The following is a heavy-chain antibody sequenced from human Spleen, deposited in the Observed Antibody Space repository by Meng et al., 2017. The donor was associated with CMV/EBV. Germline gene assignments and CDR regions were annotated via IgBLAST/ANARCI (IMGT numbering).Heavy chain of an antibody. V-gene: IGHV4-39*01. CDR1: GDSIDVGGFY. CDR3: ARRRRGDLRYFDI. J-gene: IGHJ4*02. Sequence: VAGDSIDVGGFYWDWVRQPPGKGLEWIGSVYYAGSTYYNLSLRGRVTMSIDTSKNQFSLKVNSVTAAHTAIYFCARRRRGDLRYFDIWGQGILVTVSS. D-gene: IGHD7-27*01. CDR2: VYYAGST.